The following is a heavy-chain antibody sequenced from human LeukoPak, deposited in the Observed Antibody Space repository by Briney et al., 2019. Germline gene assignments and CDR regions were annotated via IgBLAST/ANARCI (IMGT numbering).Heavy chain of an antibody. CDR2: IYYSGST. Sequence: SETLSLTCTVSGGSISSSSYYWGWIRQPPGKGLEWIGSIYYSGSTYYNPSLKSRVTISVDTSKNQFSLKLSSVTAADTAEYYCARERGLLGYCSGGSCYTINNPFDYWGQGTLVTVSS. D-gene: IGHD2-15*01. J-gene: IGHJ4*02. CDR3: ARERGLLGYCSGGSCYTINNPFDY. CDR1: GGSISSSSYY. V-gene: IGHV4-39*07.